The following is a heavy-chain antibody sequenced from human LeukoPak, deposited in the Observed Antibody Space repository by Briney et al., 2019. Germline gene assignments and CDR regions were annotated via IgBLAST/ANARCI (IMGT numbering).Heavy chain of an antibody. J-gene: IGHJ4*02. CDR3: AKSLAAYYFFDY. CDR1: GFTVSSNY. Sequence: GGSLRLSCAASGFTVSSNYMSWVRQAPGKGLEWVSVIYSGGSIYYSDSVKGRFTISRDNSKNTLYVQMNSLRGEDTGVYYCAKSLAAYYFFDYWGQGTLVTVSS. D-gene: IGHD3-16*01. CDR2: IYSGGSI. V-gene: IGHV3-66*02.